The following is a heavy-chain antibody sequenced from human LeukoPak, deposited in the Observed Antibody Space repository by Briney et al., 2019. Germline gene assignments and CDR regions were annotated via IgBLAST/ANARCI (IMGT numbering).Heavy chain of an antibody. CDR3: ARGRYSSSKGNWFDP. D-gene: IGHD6-6*01. CDR1: GFTFSSYA. J-gene: IGHJ5*02. Sequence: GGSLRLSCAASGFTFSSYAMHWVRQAPGKGLEWVAVISYDGSNKYYADSVKGRFTISRDNSKNTLYLQMNSLRAKDTAVYYCARGRYSSSKGNWFDPWGQGTLVTVSS. CDR2: ISYDGSNK. V-gene: IGHV3-30*01.